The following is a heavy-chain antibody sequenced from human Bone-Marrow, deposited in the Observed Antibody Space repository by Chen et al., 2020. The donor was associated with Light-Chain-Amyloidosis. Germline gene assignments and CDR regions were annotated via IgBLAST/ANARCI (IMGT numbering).Heavy chain of an antibody. Sequence: VQLQESGPGLVKPSETLSLTCTVSGGFINNYYWSWIRQPAGKGLQLIGRVHTSGSSNYNPSLRSRVTMSVDTSKKNFFLNLTSVTAADTAVYYCARGSVVYGFDYWGQGILVTVSS. CDR3: ARGSVVYGFDY. D-gene: IGHD2-8*01. J-gene: IGHJ4*02. V-gene: IGHV4-4*07. CDR2: VHTSGSS. CDR1: GGFINNYY.